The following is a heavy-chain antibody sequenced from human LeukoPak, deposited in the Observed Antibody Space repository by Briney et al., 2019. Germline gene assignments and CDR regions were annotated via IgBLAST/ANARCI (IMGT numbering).Heavy chain of an antibody. J-gene: IGHJ4*02. D-gene: IGHD3-16*01. CDR2: ISSDGSSK. CDR1: GFTFSSYV. CDR3: ARGKKIWSPLGD. Sequence: PGRSLRLSCAASGFTFSSYVMHWVRQAPGKGLEWVAVISSDGSSKYYADSVKGRFTISRDNSKNTLYVQMNSLRAEDTAVYYCARGKKIWSPLGDWGQGTLVTVSS. V-gene: IGHV3-30-3*01.